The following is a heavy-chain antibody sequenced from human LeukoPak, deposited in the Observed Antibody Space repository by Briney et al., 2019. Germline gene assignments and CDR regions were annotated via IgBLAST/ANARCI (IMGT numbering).Heavy chain of an antibody. CDR3: ARDGGPADYDIWSAYYDY. V-gene: IGHV3-11*04. CDR2: ISGSGSTM. Sequence: PGGSLRLSRAASGFTFSDFYMSWIRQAPGKGLEWVSYISGSGSTMYYADSVKGRFTIYRDNDKNSLSLQMNSLRAEDTAVYYCARDGGPADYDIWSAYYDYWGQGALVTVSS. J-gene: IGHJ4*02. D-gene: IGHD3-3*01. CDR1: GFTFSDFY.